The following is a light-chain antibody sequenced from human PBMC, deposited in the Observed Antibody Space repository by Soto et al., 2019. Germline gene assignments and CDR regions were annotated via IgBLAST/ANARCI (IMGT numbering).Light chain of an antibody. CDR3: QQYSDSPLT. Sequence: EIVLTQSPGTLSLSPGERATLSCRASQNVMTNYLTWFQHKPGQAPRLLIYGAPSRATGIPDRFSGSGSGTDFTLTINRLEPEDFAVYFCQQYSDSPLTFGGGTKVEIK. CDR1: QNVMTNY. CDR2: GAP. J-gene: IGKJ4*01. V-gene: IGKV3-20*01.